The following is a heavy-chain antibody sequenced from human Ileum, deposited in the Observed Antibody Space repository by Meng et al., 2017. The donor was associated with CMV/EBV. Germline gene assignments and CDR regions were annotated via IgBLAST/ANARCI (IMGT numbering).Heavy chain of an antibody. V-gene: IGHV3-74*01. Sequence: GGSLRLSCAASGFTFSTYWMFWVRQTPGKGLMWVSRINGDASRTDYADSVKGRFTTSRDNAKNTLYLQMNSLRAEDTAVYYCVGRRKDNSGYQGTPHDAFDIWGQGTMVTVSS. J-gene: IGHJ3*02. CDR3: VGRRKDNSGYQGTPHDAFDI. CDR2: INGDASRT. CDR1: GFTFSTYW. D-gene: IGHD3-9*01.